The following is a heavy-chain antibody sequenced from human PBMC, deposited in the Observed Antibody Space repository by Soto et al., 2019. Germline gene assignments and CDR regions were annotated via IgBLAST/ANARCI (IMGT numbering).Heavy chain of an antibody. D-gene: IGHD3-10*01. CDR3: ARSHYYGSGSYNIWFDP. J-gene: IGHJ5*02. V-gene: IGHV4-4*02. CDR1: GGSISSSNW. Sequence: QVQLQESGPGLVKPSGTLSLTCTVSGGSISSSNWWSWVRQPPGKGLEWIGEIYHSGSTNYNPSLKSRVTISVDKSKNQFSLKLSSVTAADTAVYYCARSHYYGSGSYNIWFDPWGQGTLVTVSS. CDR2: IYHSGST.